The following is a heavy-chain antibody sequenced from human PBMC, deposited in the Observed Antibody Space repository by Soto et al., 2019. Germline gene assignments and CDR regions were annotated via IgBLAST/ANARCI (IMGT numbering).Heavy chain of an antibody. CDR2: ISGSGGST. CDR3: AKDLVGCGYEIHPQTTYYYYYGMDV. V-gene: IGHV3-23*01. D-gene: IGHD5-12*01. CDR1: GFTFSSYA. J-gene: IGHJ6*02. Sequence: GGSLRLSCAASGFTFSSYAMSWVRQAPGKGLEWVSAISGSGGSTYYADSVKGRFTISRDNSKNTLYLQMNSLRAEDTAVYYCAKDLVGCGYEIHPQTTYYYYYGMDVWGQGTTVTVSS.